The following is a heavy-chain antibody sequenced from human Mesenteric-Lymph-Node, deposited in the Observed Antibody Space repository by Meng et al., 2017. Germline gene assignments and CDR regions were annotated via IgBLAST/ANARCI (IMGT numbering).Heavy chain of an antibody. V-gene: IGHV4-30-4*01. CDR1: GDSISSGEYF. D-gene: IGHD2-2*01. CDR3: ARGELLWDY. J-gene: IGHJ4*02. Sequence: QLQESGHRLVKPSPPLSPTCTVSGDSISSGEYFWSWIRQPPGKGLEWIGYMDYRGSTFYNPSLKSRVTISVDTSKNQFSLKLSSVTAADTAVYFCARGELLWDYWGQGTLVTVSS. CDR2: MDYRGST.